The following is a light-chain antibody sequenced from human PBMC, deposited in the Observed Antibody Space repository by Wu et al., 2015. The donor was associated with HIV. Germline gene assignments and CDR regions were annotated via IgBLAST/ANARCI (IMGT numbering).Light chain of an antibody. CDR3: QQYGSSSYT. CDR1: ESVSGY. J-gene: IGKJ2*01. CDR2: GAS. V-gene: IGKV3-20*01. Sequence: EIVLTQSPGTLSLSPGERATLSCRASESVSGYLAWYQQRPGQPPTLLIYGASSRAAGIPDRFSGSGSGTDFSLTIRRLEPEDFAVYYCQQYGSSSYTFGQGTKLEIK.